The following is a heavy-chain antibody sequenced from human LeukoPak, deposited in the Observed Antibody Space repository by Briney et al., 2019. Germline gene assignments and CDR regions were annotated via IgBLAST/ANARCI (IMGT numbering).Heavy chain of an antibody. Sequence: GGSLRLSCAASGFTFISAWMSWIRQTPGKGLGWVGRIKSKTDGGAAEYAAPVQGRFTISRDDSKNTVGLQMNSLKTEDTAVYYCSTGGYDWGQGTLVTVSS. CDR1: GFTFISAW. CDR3: STGGYD. D-gene: IGHD5-12*01. V-gene: IGHV3-15*01. J-gene: IGHJ4*02. CDR2: IKSKTDGGAA.